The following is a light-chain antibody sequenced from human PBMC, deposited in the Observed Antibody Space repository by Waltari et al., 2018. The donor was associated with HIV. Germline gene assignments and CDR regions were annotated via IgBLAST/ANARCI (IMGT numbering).Light chain of an antibody. CDR2: GNS. V-gene: IGLV1-40*01. J-gene: IGLJ2*01. CDR1: SSNIGAGYD. CDR3: QSYDSSLSVLVV. Sequence: QSVLTQPPSVSGAPGQRVTISCTGSSSNIGAGYDVHWYQQLPGTAPKLLIYGNSNRPSGVPDRFFGAKSGTSASLAITGLQAEDEADYYCQSYDSSLSVLVVFGGGTKLTVL.